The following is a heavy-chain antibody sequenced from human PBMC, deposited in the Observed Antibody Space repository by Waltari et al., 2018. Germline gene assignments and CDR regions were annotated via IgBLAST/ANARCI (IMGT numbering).Heavy chain of an antibody. V-gene: IGHV5-51*01. D-gene: IGHD3-10*01. CDR2: IVPGASYT. CDR3: ARTIDPDAFDI. CDR1: GYSFTSYW. J-gene: IGHJ3*02. Sequence: EVQLVQSGAEVKKPGESLKISCKGSGYSFTSYWIGWVRQMTGKGLEWMVTIVPGASYTRYSPSFQGQVTISADKSISTAYLQWSSLKASDTAMYYCARTIDPDAFDIWGQGTMVTVSS.